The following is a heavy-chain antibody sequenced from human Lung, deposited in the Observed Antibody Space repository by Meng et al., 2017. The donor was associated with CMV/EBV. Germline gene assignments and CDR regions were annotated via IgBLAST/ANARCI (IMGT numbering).Heavy chain of an antibody. Sequence: SCAASGFTFSSYAMSWVRQAPGKGLEWVSAISCSCGSTYYADSVKGRFTISRDNSKNTLYLQMNSLRAEDTAVYYCAKIWYDIVVVPAAPVYWGQGTXVIVSS. CDR2: ISCSCGST. J-gene: IGHJ4*02. V-gene: IGHV3-23*01. CDR3: AKIWYDIVVVPAAPVY. D-gene: IGHD2-2*01. CDR1: GFTFSSYA.